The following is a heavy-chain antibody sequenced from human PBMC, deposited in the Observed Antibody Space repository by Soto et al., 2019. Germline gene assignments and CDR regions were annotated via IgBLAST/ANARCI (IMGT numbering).Heavy chain of an antibody. CDR3: ARAGHIVVVTAGRFDP. CDR2: IYYSGST. J-gene: IGHJ5*02. D-gene: IGHD2-21*02. V-gene: IGHV4-30-4*01. Sequence: QVQLQESGPGLVKPSQTLSLTCTVSGGSISSGDYYWSWIRQPPGKGLEWIGYIYYSGSTYYNPSLKSRVTISXXTXKXXFSLKLSSVTAADTAVYYCARAGHIVVVTAGRFDPWGQGTLVTVSS. CDR1: GGSISSGDYY.